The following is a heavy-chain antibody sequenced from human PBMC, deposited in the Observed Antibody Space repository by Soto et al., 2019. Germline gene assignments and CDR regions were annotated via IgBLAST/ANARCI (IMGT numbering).Heavy chain of an antibody. J-gene: IGHJ4*02. CDR3: AKDGTYYDFWSGYYT. Sequence: GGSLRLSCAASGFTFSSYAMNWVRQAPGKGLEWVSAISGSGGSTYYADSVKGRFTISRDNSKNTLYLQMNGLRAEDTAVYYCAKDGTYYDFWSGYYTWGQGTLVTVSS. CDR1: GFTFSSYA. V-gene: IGHV3-23*01. D-gene: IGHD3-3*01. CDR2: ISGSGGST.